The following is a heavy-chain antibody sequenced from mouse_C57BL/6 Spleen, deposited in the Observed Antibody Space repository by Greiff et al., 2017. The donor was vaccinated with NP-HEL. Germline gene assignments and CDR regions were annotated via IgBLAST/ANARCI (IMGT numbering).Heavy chain of an antibody. Sequence: QVHVKQSGAELVKPGASVKISCKASGYTFTDYYINWVKQRPGQGLEWIGKIGPGSGSTYYNEKFKGKDTLTADKSSSTAYMQLSSLTSEDSAVYFCARRGWVVATDYAMDYWGQGTSVTVSS. CDR3: ARRGWVVATDYAMDY. CDR1: GYTFTDYY. D-gene: IGHD1-1*01. CDR2: IGPGSGST. J-gene: IGHJ4*01. V-gene: IGHV1-77*01.